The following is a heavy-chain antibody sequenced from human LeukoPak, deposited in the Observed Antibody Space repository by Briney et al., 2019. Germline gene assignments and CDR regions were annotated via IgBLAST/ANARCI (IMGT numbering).Heavy chain of an antibody. CDR3: ARHPAYYDILTGYWYFDL. Sequence: PSETLSLTCTVSGGSVSSSSYYWGWIRQPPGKGLEWFGSIYSSGNTYYNPSLKSRVTISVDTSKNQFSLKLSSVTAAATPVYYCARHPAYYDILTGYWYFDLWGRGTLVTVSS. CDR2: IYSSGNT. V-gene: IGHV4-39*01. CDR1: GGSVSSSSYY. J-gene: IGHJ2*01. D-gene: IGHD3-9*01.